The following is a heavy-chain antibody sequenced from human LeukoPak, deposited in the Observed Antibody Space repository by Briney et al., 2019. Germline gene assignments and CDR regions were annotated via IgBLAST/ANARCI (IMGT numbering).Heavy chain of an antibody. D-gene: IGHD3-10*01. CDR2: IYGGGKT. CDR3: ARDQATMIRNGFDV. J-gene: IGHJ6*02. CDR1: GFTVSSNY. Sequence: GGSLRLSCAASGFTVSSNYMNWVRQAPGKGLEWVSVIYGGGKTYYADSVKGRFTLSRDDSKNMLFLQMNSLRVEDTAVYYCARDQATMIRNGFDVWGQGTTVTVSS. V-gene: IGHV3-53*01.